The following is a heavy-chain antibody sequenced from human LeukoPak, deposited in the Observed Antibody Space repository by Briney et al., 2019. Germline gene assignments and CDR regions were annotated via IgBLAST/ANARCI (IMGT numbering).Heavy chain of an antibody. CDR3: AREGLRGVDY. D-gene: IGHD3-10*01. CDR1: GGSISSYY. J-gene: IGHJ4*02. CDR2: IYYSGST. V-gene: IGHV4-59*01. Sequence: SETLSLTCTVSGGSISSYYWSWIRQPPGKGLEWIGYIYYSGSTNYNPSLKSRVTISVDTSKNQFSLKLSSVTAADTAVYYCAREGLRGVDYWGQGTLVTVSS.